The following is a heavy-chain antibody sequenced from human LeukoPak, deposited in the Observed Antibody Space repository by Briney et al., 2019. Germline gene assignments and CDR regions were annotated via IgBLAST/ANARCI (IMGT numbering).Heavy chain of an antibody. V-gene: IGHV3-23*01. CDR2: ISGSVTTT. CDR1: GFTFSSFA. Sequence: GESLRLSCAASGFTFSSFAMSWVRQAPGKGLEWVSAISGSVTTTYYADSVKGRFTISRDNSNNTLYLQMNSLRAEDTAVYYCAKVASYWHFDLWGRGTLVTVSS. J-gene: IGHJ2*01. CDR3: AKVASYWHFDL.